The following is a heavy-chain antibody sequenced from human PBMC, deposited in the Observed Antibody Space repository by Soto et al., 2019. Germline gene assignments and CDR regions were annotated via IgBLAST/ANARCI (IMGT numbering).Heavy chain of an antibody. J-gene: IGHJ4*02. Sequence: GASVKVSCKASGGTFSSYAISWVRQAPGQWLDCMVWIILIFVTANYAQKFQGRVMITADESTSTAYMELSSLRSEDTAVYYCASSTDSSGYPSDYWGQGTLVTVSS. D-gene: IGHD3-22*01. CDR1: GGTFSSYA. CDR3: ASSTDSSGYPSDY. CDR2: IILIFVTA. V-gene: IGHV1-69*13.